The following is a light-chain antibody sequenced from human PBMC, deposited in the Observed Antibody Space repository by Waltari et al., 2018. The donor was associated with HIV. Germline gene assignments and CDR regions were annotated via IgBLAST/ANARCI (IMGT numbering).Light chain of an antibody. CDR1: SSDVGRYNL. V-gene: IGLV2-23*01. CDR2: EGS. CDR3: CSYATSSTSLYV. J-gene: IGLJ1*01. Sequence: QSALTQPASVSGSPGQSITISCTRTSSDVGRYNLVSWYQQYPGKAPKLMIYEGSKRPSGVSNRFSGSKSGNTASLTISGLQTDDEADYYCCSYATSSTSLYVFGSGTKVTVL.